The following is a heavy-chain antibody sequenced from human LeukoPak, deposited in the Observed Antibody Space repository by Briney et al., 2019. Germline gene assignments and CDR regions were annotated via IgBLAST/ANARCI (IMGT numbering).Heavy chain of an antibody. V-gene: IGHV4-39*07. CDR1: GGSISSSNYY. Sequence: SETLSLTCTVSGGSISSSNYYWGWIRQPPGKGLEWIGSIYYSGSTNYNPSLKSRVTISVDTSKSQFSLKLSSVTAADTAVYYCARGGSYTLGYWGQGTLVTVSS. CDR2: IYYSGST. D-gene: IGHD1-26*01. J-gene: IGHJ4*02. CDR3: ARGGSYTLGY.